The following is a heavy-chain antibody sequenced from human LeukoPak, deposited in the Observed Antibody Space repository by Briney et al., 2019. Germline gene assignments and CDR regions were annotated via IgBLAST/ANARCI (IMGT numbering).Heavy chain of an antibody. Sequence: SETLSLTCTVSGGSISSRNYYWSWLRQHPGKGLEWIGYIYYSGSTYYNPSLKSPVTISLGTSKNQFSLKLSAVTAAGTAVYYCARPTPTSGWAFDIWGQGTMVTVSS. CDR2: IYYSGST. J-gene: IGHJ3*02. V-gene: IGHV4-31*01. CDR1: GGSISSRNYY. CDR3: ARPTPTSGWAFDI. D-gene: IGHD2-2*01.